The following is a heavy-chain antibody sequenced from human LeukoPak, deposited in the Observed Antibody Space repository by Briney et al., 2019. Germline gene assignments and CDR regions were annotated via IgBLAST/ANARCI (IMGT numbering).Heavy chain of an antibody. Sequence: SSETLSLTCTVSGGSISSGDYYWSWIRQPPGKGLEWIGYIYYSGSTYYNPSLKSRVTISVDTSKNQFSLRLSSVTAADTAVYYCARGRGEVITPIDYWGQGTLVTVSS. CDR3: ARGRGEVITPIDY. CDR2: IYYSGST. D-gene: IGHD3-22*01. J-gene: IGHJ4*02. V-gene: IGHV4-30-4*01. CDR1: GGSISSGDYY.